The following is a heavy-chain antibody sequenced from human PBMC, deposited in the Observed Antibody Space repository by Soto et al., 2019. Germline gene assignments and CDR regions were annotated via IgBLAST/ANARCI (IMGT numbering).Heavy chain of an antibody. J-gene: IGHJ5*02. Sequence: SQTLSLTCAISGDSVSSNSAAWNWIRQSPSRGLEWLGRTYYRSKWYNDYALSVKSRITINPDTSKNQFSLHLNSVTPEDTAVYYCARGGAHQYDSSGYLSPWGQGTLVTVYS. CDR2: TYYRSKWYN. CDR1: GDSVSSNSAA. CDR3: ARGGAHQYDSSGYLSP. D-gene: IGHD3-22*01. V-gene: IGHV6-1*01.